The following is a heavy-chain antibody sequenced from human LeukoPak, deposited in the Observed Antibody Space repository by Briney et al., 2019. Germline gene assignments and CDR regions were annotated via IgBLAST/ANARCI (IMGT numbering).Heavy chain of an antibody. J-gene: IGHJ4*02. CDR3: ARGPGPSVGYSSGY. Sequence: GGSLRLSCAASGFTFSSYWMSWARQAPGKGLEWVANIKQDGSEKYYVDSVKGRFTISRDNAKNSLYLQMNSLRAEDTAVYYCARGPGPSVGYSSGYWGQGTLVTVSS. CDR2: IKQDGSEK. CDR1: GFTFSSYW. D-gene: IGHD5-18*01. V-gene: IGHV3-7*03.